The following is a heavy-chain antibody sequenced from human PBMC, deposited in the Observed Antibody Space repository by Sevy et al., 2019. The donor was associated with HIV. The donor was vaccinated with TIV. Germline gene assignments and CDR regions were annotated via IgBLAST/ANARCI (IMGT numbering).Heavy chain of an antibody. V-gene: IGHV4-59*08. J-gene: IGHJ3*02. CDR3: ARRNDFDI. CDR1: GGSINSDH. CDR2: VYYTGGT. Sequence: SETLSLTCTVSGGSINSDHWNWIRQPPGKGLEWIGYVYYTGGTNYNPSLKNRLTISVDRTKNQFSLKRTSVTAADTAAYYCARRNDFDIWGQGTMVTVSS.